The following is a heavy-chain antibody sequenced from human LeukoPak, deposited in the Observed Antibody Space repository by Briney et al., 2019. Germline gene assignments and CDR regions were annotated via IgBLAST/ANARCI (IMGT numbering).Heavy chain of an antibody. J-gene: IGHJ4*02. CDR1: GYTFTGYY. V-gene: IGHV1-2*02. CDR3: ARDGRGGYNLGY. CDR2: INSNTGDT. Sequence: GASVKVSCKASGYTFTGYYMHWVRQAPGQGLEWMGWINSNTGDTNYAQKFQGRVTMTRDTSISTAYMELSSLRSDDTAVYYCARDGRGGYNLGYWGQGTLVTVSS. D-gene: IGHD5-24*01.